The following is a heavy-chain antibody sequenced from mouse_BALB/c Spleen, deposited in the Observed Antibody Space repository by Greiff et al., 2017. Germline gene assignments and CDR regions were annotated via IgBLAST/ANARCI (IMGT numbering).Heavy chain of an antibody. CDR2: IYWDDDK. CDR3: ARIRYYAMDY. Sequence: QVTLKVSGPGILQPSQTLSLTCSFSGFSLSTSGMGVSWIRQPSGKGLEWLAHIYWDDDKRYNPSLKSRLTISKDTSSNQVFLKITSVDTADTATYYCARIRYYAMDYWGQGTSVTVSS. CDR1: GFSLSTSGMG. J-gene: IGHJ4*01. V-gene: IGHV8-12*01.